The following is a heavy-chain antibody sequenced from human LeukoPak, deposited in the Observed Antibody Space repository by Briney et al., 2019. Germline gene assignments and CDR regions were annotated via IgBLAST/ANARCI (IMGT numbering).Heavy chain of an antibody. J-gene: IGHJ5*02. D-gene: IGHD2-15*01. CDR2: IYSGGST. Sequence: GSLRLSCVASGFTISNNYMSWVRQAPGKGLEWVSLIYSGGSTYYADSVKGRFTISRDNVKNTLYLQMNSLRVEDTAVYYCARDPRNVGLAPWGQGTLVTVSS. CDR3: ARDPRNVGLAP. V-gene: IGHV3-53*01. CDR1: GFTISNNY.